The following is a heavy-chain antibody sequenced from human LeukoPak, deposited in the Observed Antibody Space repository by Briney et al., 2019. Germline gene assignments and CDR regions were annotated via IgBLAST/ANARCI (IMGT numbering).Heavy chain of an antibody. J-gene: IGHJ3*02. CDR2: ISSSSSTI. D-gene: IGHD3-3*01. CDR1: GFTFSSYS. CDR3: ARDPYYDFWSGYDAFDI. V-gene: IGHV3-48*01. Sequence: GGSLRLSCAASGFTFSSYSMNWVRQAPGKGLEWVSYISSSSSTIYYADSVKGRFTISRDNAKNSLYLKMNSLRAEDTAVYYCARDPYYDFWSGYDAFDIWGQGTMVTVSS.